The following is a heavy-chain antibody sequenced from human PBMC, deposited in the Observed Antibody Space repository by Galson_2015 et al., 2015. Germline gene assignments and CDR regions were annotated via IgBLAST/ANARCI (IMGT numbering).Heavy chain of an antibody. CDR3: ARGFNPGIHTQRYYFDA. CDR2: IGTGGRTI. Sequence: SLRLSCAASGFTFSAFSMDWVRQAPGKGLEWISYIGTGGRTIYYADSVKGRFTISRDDAKNSLSLQMNNLRDEDTALYYCARGFNPGIHTQRYYFDAWGQGTLVTVSS. J-gene: IGHJ4*02. V-gene: IGHV3-48*02. D-gene: IGHD2-2*02. CDR1: GFTFSAFS.